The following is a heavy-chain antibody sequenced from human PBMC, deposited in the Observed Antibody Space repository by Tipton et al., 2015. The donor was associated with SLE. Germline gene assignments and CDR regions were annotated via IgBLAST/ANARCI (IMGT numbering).Heavy chain of an antibody. J-gene: IGHJ4*02. V-gene: IGHV4-39*07. CDR2: VSYSGST. CDR3: ARRRGVNGPFDY. CDR1: GGSISSSSYY. D-gene: IGHD5/OR15-5a*01. Sequence: TLSLTCTVSGGSISSSSYYWGWIRQPPGKGLEWIGTVSYSGSTYYNSSLMSRVTISADMSNNHFSLRLTSVTAADTALYFCARRRGVNGPFDYWGQGTLVTVSS.